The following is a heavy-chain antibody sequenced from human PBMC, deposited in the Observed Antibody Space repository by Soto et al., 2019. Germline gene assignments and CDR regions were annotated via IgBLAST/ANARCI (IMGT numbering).Heavy chain of an antibody. CDR3: AHRRVVNGMDV. J-gene: IGHJ6*02. Sequence: QITLKESGPTLVKATQTLTLTCTFSGFSLSTSGVGAGWIRQPPGKALEWLADIYWNDDEHHSPSFNSRLTITKDTSKNQVVLTMTNMDPVDTATYYCAHRRVVNGMDVWGQWTTVTVSS. CDR1: GFSLSTSGVG. CDR2: IYWNDDE. V-gene: IGHV2-5*01. D-gene: IGHD3-22*01.